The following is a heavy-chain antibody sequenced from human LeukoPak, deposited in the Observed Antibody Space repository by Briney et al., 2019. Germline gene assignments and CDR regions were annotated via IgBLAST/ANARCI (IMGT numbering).Heavy chain of an antibody. D-gene: IGHD1-1*01. V-gene: IGHV3-30*18. CDR2: ISYDGGNK. CDR1: GFTFSNYG. CDR3: AKDIRNWNDGDYYFDY. Sequence: GGSLRLSCAASGFTFSNYGMHWVRQAPGKGLEWVAVISYDGGNKYYADSVKGRFTIYRDNSKNSLYLQMNSLRTEDTALYYCAKDIRNWNDGDYYFDYWGQGTLVTVSS. J-gene: IGHJ4*02.